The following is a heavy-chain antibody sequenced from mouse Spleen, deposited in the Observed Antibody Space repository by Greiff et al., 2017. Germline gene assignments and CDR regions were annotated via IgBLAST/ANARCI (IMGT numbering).Heavy chain of an antibody. J-gene: IGHJ4*01. CDR1: GYSITSGYY. V-gene: IGHV3-6*01. CDR3: ARDLGDGARDY. Sequence: ESGPGLVKPSQSLSLTCSVTGYSITSGYYWNWIRQFPGNKLEWMGYISYDGSNNYNPSLKNRISITRDTSKNQFFLKLNSVTTEDTATYYCARDLGDGARDYWGQGTSVTVSS. CDR2: ISYDGSN. D-gene: IGHD3-3*01.